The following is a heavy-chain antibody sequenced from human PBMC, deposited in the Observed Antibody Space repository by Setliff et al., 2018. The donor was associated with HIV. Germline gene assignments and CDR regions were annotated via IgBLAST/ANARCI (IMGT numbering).Heavy chain of an antibody. CDR1: GGSITRTPYY. CDR2: IHHSGTA. J-gene: IGHJ4*02. V-gene: IGHV4-39*01. CDR3: ARLSGGMVPNY. Sequence: SETLSLTCTVSGGSITRTPYYWGWIRQPPGKGLEWIGSIHHSGTAYDNPSLKSRVTISVDPSKNQILLRLSSVTASDTAVYYCARLSGGMVPNYWGQGTLVTVSS. D-gene: IGHD3-10*01.